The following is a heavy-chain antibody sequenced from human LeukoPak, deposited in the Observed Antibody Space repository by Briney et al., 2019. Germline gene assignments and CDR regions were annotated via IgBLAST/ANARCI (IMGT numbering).Heavy chain of an antibody. CDR2: IYHSGST. Sequence: SETLSLTCAVSGGSISSSNWWSWVRQPPGKGLEWIGEIYHSGSTNYNPSLKSRVTISVDKSKNQFSLKLSPVTAADTAVYYCARVPLNDYYDSSGYFYWGQGTLVTVSS. J-gene: IGHJ4*02. D-gene: IGHD3-22*01. CDR3: ARVPLNDYYDSSGYFY. V-gene: IGHV4-4*02. CDR1: GGSISSSNW.